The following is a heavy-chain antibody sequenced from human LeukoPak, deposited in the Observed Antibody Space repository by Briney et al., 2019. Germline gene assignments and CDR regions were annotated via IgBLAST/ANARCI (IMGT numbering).Heavy chain of an antibody. CDR3: ARGPASSCPDY. CDR2: IYYSGST. V-gene: IGHV4-39*07. D-gene: IGHD6-13*01. J-gene: IGHJ4*02. Sequence: PGGSLRLSCAGSGFTFSRYTFNWVRQPPGKGLEWIGSIYYSGSTYYNPSLKSRVTISVDTSKNQFSLKLSSVTAADTAVYYCARGPASSCPDYWGQGTLVTVSS. CDR1: GFTFSRYT.